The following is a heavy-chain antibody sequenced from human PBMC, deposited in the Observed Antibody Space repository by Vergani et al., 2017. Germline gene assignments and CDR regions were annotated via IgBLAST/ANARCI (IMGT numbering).Heavy chain of an antibody. CDR1: GGTFSSYT. V-gene: IGHV1-69*02. Sequence: QVQLVQSGAEVKKPGSSVKVSCKASGGTFSSYTISWVRQAPGQGLEWMGRIIPILGIANYAQQFQGRVTFTADKSKSTAYMALSSLRSEDTAVYYCASPLRDYYGSGSYSYWGQGTLVTVSS. CDR3: ASPLRDYYGSGSYSY. CDR2: IIPILGIA. J-gene: IGHJ4*02. D-gene: IGHD3-10*01.